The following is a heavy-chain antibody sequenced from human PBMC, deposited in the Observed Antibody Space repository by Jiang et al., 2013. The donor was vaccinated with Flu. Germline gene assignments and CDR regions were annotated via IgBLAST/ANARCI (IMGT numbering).Heavy chain of an antibody. D-gene: IGHD5-18*01. V-gene: IGHV3-48*03. CDR2: ISSSGSTI. Sequence: RLSCAASGFTFSSYEMNWVRQAPGKGLEWVSYISSSGSTIYYADSVKGRFTISRDNAKNSLYLQMNSLRAEDTAVYYCARRRGYSYGAGSYYFDYWGQGTLVTVSS. CDR1: GFTFSSYE. CDR3: ARRRGYSYGAGSYYFDY. J-gene: IGHJ4*02.